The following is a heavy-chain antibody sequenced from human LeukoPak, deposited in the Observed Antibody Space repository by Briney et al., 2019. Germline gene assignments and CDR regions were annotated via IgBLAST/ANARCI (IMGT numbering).Heavy chain of an antibody. CDR3: ARYGVVRGVNWFDP. D-gene: IGHD3-10*01. Sequence: SETLSLTCAVSGGSISSSNWWSWVRQPPGKGLEWIGEIYHSGSTNYNPFLKSRVTISVDKSKNQFSLKLSSVTAADTAVYYCARYGVVRGVNWFDPWGQGTLVTVSS. J-gene: IGHJ5*02. V-gene: IGHV4-4*02. CDR1: GGSISSSNW. CDR2: IYHSGST.